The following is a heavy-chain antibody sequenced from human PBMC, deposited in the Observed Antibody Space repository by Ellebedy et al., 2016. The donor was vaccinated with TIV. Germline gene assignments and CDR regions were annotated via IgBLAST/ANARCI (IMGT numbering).Heavy chain of an antibody. J-gene: IGHJ4*02. CDR1: GGYIKGHY. Sequence: MPGGSLRLSCTVSGGYIKGHYWNWVRQPPGKGLEWIGYMHYSGSSDYNPSLEGRVAISIDTSSQFSLKLSSVTAADTAVYYCSRLGYCAGNRCLSDYWGQGALVTVSS. CDR3: SRLGYCAGNRCLSDY. D-gene: IGHD2-8*02. CDR2: MHYSGSS. V-gene: IGHV4-59*08.